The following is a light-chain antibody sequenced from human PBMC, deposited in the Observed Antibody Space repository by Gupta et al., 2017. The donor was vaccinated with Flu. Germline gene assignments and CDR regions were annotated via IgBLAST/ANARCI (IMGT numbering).Light chain of an antibody. V-gene: IGKV3-11*01. J-gene: IGKJ4*01. CDR3: QQRNTWPIT. Sequence: IVLTQSPAAFSLSPGERVALSCMSIQSVRDYLAWYHQRPGQSISLLIYDASNRATEVPARFNDSGSEAXMPLTIXVIEPEDSGVYYCQQRNTWPITFGXATKVELK. CDR1: QSVRDY. CDR2: DAS.